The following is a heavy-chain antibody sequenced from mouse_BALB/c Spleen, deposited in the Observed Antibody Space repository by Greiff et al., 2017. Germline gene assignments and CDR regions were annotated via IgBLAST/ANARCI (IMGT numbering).Heavy chain of an antibody. CDR1: GFSLSTSGMG. D-gene: IGHD2-3*01. CDR3: ARMSDGYYFYYAMDY. CDR2: IWWDDDK. J-gene: IGHJ4*01. V-gene: IGHV8-8*01. Sequence: QVTLKESGPGILQPSQTLSLTCSFSGFSLSTSGMGVGWIRQPSGKGLEWLAHIWWDDDKRYNPALKSRLTISKDTSSNQVFLKIASVDTADTATYYCARMSDGYYFYYAMDYWGQGTSVTVSS.